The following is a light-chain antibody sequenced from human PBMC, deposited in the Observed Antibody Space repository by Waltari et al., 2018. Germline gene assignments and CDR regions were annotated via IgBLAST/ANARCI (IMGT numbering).Light chain of an antibody. Sequence: QSALTQPASVSGSPGQSITISCTGTSSDVGGYDYVSWYQHHPGKDPKLLIYAVTNRPSGVSSRFSGSKSGNTASLTISGLQAADEADYYCTSYTSSSTLLFGGGTKVTVL. CDR1: SSDVGGYDY. CDR2: AVT. J-gene: IGLJ2*01. CDR3: TSYTSSSTLL. V-gene: IGLV2-14*01.